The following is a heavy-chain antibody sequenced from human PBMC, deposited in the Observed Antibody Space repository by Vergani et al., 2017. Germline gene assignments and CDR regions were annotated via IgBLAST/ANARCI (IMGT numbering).Heavy chain of an antibody. J-gene: IGHJ5*02. D-gene: IGHD6-19*01. CDR2: TYYRSKWYK. CDR1: GDSVSSNSAA. CDR3: ARDHQLGSYSSGWYSIFRFDP. V-gene: IGHV6-1*01. Sequence: QVQLQQSGPGLVKPSQTLSLTCAISGDSVSSNSAAWNWIRQSPSRGLEWLGRTYYRSKWYKDYAVSVKSRITINPDTSKDQFSLQLNSVTPEDTAVYYCARDHQLGSYSSGWYSIFRFDPWGQGTLVTVSS.